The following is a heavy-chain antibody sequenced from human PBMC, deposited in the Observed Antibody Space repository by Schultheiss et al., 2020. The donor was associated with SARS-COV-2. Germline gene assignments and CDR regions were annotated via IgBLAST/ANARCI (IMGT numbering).Heavy chain of an antibody. Sequence: GGSLRLSCAASGFTFSSYGMHWVRQAPGKGLEWVAVIWYDGSNKYYADSVKGRFTISRDNSKNTLYLQMNSLRAEDTAVYYCARGKYCSSTSCYFGYFDYWGQGTLVTVSS. V-gene: IGHV3-33*08. CDR1: GFTFSSYG. J-gene: IGHJ4*02. D-gene: IGHD2-2*01. CDR2: IWYDGSNK. CDR3: ARGKYCSSTSCYFGYFDY.